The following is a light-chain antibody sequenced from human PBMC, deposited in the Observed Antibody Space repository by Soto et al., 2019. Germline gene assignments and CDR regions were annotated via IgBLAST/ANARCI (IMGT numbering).Light chain of an antibody. CDR2: EVS. CDR1: SSDVGGYNY. J-gene: IGLJ1*01. CDR3: SSYTSSSPNV. V-gene: IGLV2-14*01. Sequence: QSALTPPASVSGSPGQSITISCTGTSSDVGGYNYVSWYQQHPGKAPKLMIYEVSNRPSGVSNRFSGSKSCNTASLTNSGLQAEDEADYYCSSYTSSSPNVFGTGTKLTVL.